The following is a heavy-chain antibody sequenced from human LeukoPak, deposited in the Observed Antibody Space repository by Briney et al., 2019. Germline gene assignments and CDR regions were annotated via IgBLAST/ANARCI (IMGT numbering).Heavy chain of an antibody. D-gene: IGHD3-22*01. CDR3: ARNLTMILVGWPFYYLAK. Sequence: GASVKVSCKASGYTFTGYYMHWVRQAPGQGLEWMGWINPNSGGTNYAQKFQGRVTMTRDTSISTAYMELSRLRSDDTAVYYCARNLTMILVGWPFYYLAKLGQGTLVTGSP. CDR2: INPNSGGT. J-gene: IGHJ4*02. CDR1: GYTFTGYY. V-gene: IGHV1-2*02.